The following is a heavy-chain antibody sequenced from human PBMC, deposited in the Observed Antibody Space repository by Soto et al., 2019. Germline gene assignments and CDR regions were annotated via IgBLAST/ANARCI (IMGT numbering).Heavy chain of an antibody. V-gene: IGHV3-11*01. CDR1: GFIFSDYY. CDR2: INTLSSAI. D-gene: IGHD6-19*01. CDR3: ARRLQWQLRPLDS. J-gene: IGHJ4*02. Sequence: QEHLMESGGGLVKPGGSLILSCAGSGFIFSDYYITWIRRAPGKGLEWVSYINTLSSAIYYADSVKGRFTISRDNAKNSVYLQMNSLRAEDTAVYYCARRLQWQLRPLDSWGRGTLVTVSS.